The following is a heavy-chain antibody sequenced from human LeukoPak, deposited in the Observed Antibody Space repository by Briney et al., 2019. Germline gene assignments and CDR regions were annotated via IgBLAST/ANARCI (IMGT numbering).Heavy chain of an antibody. CDR2: IYTSGST. D-gene: IGHD3-3*01. J-gene: IGHJ6*02. CDR1: GGSISSYY. CDR3: ARGECITIFGVDYYYYYGMDV. V-gene: IGHV4-4*07. Sequence: PSETLSLTCTVSGGSISSYYWSWIRLPAGKGLEWIGRIYTSGSTNYNPSLKSRVTMSVDTSKNQFSLKLSSVTAADTAVYYCARGECITIFGVDYYYYYGMDVWGQGTTVTVSS.